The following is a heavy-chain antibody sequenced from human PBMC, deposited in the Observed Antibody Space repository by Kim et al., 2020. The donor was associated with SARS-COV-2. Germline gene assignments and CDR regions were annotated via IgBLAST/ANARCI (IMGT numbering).Heavy chain of an antibody. J-gene: IGHJ6*02. Sequence: DSVKGRFTIARDNAKNSLYLQMNSLRAEDTAVYYCARSSLLWFGESRMGVWGQGTTVTVSS. CDR3: ARSSLLWFGESRMGV. V-gene: IGHV3-7*01. D-gene: IGHD3-10*01.